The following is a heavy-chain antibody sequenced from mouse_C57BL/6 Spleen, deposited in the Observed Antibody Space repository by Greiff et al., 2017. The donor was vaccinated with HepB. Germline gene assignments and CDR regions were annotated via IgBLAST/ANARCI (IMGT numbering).Heavy chain of an antibody. D-gene: IGHD2-2*01. J-gene: IGHJ3*01. V-gene: IGHV5-17*01. CDR2: ISSGSSTI. Sequence: EVKLVESGGGLVKPGGSLKLSCAASGFTFSDYGMHWVRQAPEKGLEWVAYISSGSSTIYYADTVKGRCTISRDKAKNTLFLQMTSLRSEDSAMYYCARRGFYGYDEGFADWGQGTLVTVSA. CDR3: ARRGFYGYDEGFAD. CDR1: GFTFSDYG.